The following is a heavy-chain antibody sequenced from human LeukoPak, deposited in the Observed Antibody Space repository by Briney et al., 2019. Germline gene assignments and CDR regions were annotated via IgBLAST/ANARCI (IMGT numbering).Heavy chain of an antibody. D-gene: IGHD4-23*01. V-gene: IGHV3-23*01. CDR1: GFSLNNYA. CDR3: AKDWTTVVTPKGYYFDS. CDR2: TRTTGGST. J-gene: IGHJ4*02. Sequence: GGSLTLSCPASGFSLNNYAMSWVRQPPGKGLGWVSATRTTGGSTYYADSVKGRFTGSRDNSKNTLSLQMDSLRVEDTALYYCAKDWTTVVTPKGYYFDSWGQGTLVTVSS.